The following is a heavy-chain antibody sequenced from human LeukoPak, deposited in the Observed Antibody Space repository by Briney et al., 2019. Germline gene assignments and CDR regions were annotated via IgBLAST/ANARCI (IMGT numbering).Heavy chain of an antibody. J-gene: IGHJ4*02. CDR1: GYTFTSYY. V-gene: IGHV1-46*01. Sequence: ASVKVSCKASGYTFTSYYMHWVRQAPGQGLEWMGIINPSGGSTSYAQKFQGRVTMTRDMSTSTVYMELSSLRSEDTAVYYCARGEGNYYDSSGYPPYYWGQGTLVTVSS. CDR2: INPSGGST. CDR3: ARGEGNYYDSSGYPPYY. D-gene: IGHD3-22*01.